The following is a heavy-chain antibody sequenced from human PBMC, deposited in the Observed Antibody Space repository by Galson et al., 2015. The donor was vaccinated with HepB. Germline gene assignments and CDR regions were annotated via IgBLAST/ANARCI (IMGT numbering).Heavy chain of an antibody. V-gene: IGHV1-69*13. CDR3: ARAGVTYYYDSSGYYRNPHFDY. CDR2: IIPIFGTA. D-gene: IGHD3-22*01. Sequence: SVKVSCKASGGTFSSYAISWVRQAPGQGLEWMGGIIPIFGTANYAQKFQGRVTITADESTSTAYMELSSLRSEDTAVYYCARAGVTYYYDSSGYYRNPHFDYWGQGTLVTVSS. J-gene: IGHJ4*02. CDR1: GGTFSSYA.